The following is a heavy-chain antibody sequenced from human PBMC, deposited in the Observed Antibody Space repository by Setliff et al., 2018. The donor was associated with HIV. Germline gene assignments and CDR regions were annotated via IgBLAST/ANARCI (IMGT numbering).Heavy chain of an antibody. Sequence: GGSLRLSCAASGFTFSGSAMHWVRQAPGKGLEWVAVIWYDGSNKYYADSVKGRFTISRDNSKNTLYLQMNSLKTEDTAVYYCTTEWGDYGEPNWFDPWGQGTLVTVSS. D-gene: IGHD4-17*01. CDR1: GFTFSGSA. J-gene: IGHJ5*02. V-gene: IGHV3-33*08. CDR3: TTEWGDYGEPNWFDP. CDR2: IWYDGSNK.